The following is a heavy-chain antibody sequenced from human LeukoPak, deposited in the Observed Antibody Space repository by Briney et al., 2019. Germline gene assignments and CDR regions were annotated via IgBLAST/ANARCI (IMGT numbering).Heavy chain of an antibody. CDR1: GFTVSSNY. V-gene: IGHV3-66*01. CDR3: ARDALYSGGFDY. J-gene: IGHJ4*02. Sequence: PGGSLRLSCAASGFTVSSNYMSWVRQAPGKGLEWVSVIYSGGSTYYADSVKGRFTISRDNSKNTLYLQMNSLGAEDTAVYYCARDALYSGGFDYWGQGTLVTVSS. CDR2: IYSGGST. D-gene: IGHD3-10*01.